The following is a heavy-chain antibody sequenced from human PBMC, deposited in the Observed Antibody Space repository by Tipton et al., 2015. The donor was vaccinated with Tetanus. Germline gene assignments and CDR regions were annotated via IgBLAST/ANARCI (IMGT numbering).Heavy chain of an antibody. CDR3: ARGHLRGIVVAVFDY. D-gene: IGHD2-15*01. CDR2: VYHTGST. Sequence: TLSLTCTVSGDSITSSKYSWNWIRQPPGKGLEWIGYVYHTGSTYDKPSLKSRVTMSVDRSMNQFSLNLNSVTAADTAVYYCARGHLRGIVVAVFDYWGQGTLVSVSS. CDR1: GDSITSSKYS. V-gene: IGHV4-30-2*01. J-gene: IGHJ4*02.